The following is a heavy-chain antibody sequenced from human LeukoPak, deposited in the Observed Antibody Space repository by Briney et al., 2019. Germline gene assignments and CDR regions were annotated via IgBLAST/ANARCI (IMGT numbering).Heavy chain of an antibody. CDR2: ISGSGGST. V-gene: IGHV3-23*01. CDR1: GFTFSDYY. Sequence: GGSLRLSCAASGFTFSDYYMSWIRQAPGKGLEWVSAISGSGGSTYYADSVKGRFTISRDNSKNTLYLQMNSLRAEDTAVYYCARDQNYDSSGYYYFDYWGQGTLVTVSS. J-gene: IGHJ4*02. CDR3: ARDQNYDSSGYYYFDY. D-gene: IGHD3-22*01.